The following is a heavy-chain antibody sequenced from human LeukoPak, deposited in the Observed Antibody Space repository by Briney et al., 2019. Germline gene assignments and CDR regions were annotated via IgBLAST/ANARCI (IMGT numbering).Heavy chain of an antibody. D-gene: IGHD3-10*01. Sequence: SVKVSCKASGGTFSSYAISWVRQAPGQGLEWLGGIIPLFGTANYAQKVQGRVTITADESTSTAYMELSSLRSEDTAVYYCARARGVRDYYFDYWGQGTLVTVSS. CDR2: IIPLFGTA. V-gene: IGHV1-69*01. CDR1: GGTFSSYA. CDR3: ARARGVRDYYFDY. J-gene: IGHJ4*02.